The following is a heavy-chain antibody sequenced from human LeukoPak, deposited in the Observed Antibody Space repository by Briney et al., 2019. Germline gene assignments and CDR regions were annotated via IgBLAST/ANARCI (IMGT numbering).Heavy chain of an antibody. V-gene: IGHV1-8*01. Sequence: RASVKVSCKASGYTFASYDINWVRQATGQGLEWMGWMNPNSGNTGYAQKFQGRVTMTRNTSISTAYMELSSLRSEDTAVYYCARERQNQLLGNWFDPWGQGTLVTVSS. D-gene: IGHD2-2*01. CDR3: ARERQNQLLGNWFDP. CDR1: GYTFASYD. CDR2: MNPNSGNT. J-gene: IGHJ5*02.